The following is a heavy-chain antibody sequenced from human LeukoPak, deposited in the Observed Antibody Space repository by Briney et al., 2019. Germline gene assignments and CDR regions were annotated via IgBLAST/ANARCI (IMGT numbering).Heavy chain of an antibody. CDR1: GGSISAYY. Sequence: SETLSLTCTVSGGSISAYYWNWIRQPPGKGLEWIGYISYLGNTNYSPSLKSRITMSVDTSNTQFSLRLNSVTAADTAVYYCASYALGWYKIDFWGQGVLVTVSS. D-gene: IGHD6-19*01. CDR2: ISYLGNT. J-gene: IGHJ4*02. CDR3: ASYALGWYKIDF. V-gene: IGHV4-59*01.